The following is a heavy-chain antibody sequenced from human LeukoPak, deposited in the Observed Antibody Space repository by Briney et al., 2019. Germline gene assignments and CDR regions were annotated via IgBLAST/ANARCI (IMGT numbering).Heavy chain of an antibody. D-gene: IGHD3-10*01. V-gene: IGHV4-34*01. J-gene: IGHJ4*02. CDR3: ARLREYGSGSYYWEIGLYYFDY. CDR2: INHSGST. Sequence: SETLSLTCAVYGGSFSGYYWSWIRQPPGKGLEWIGEINHSGSTNYNPPLKSRVTISVDTSKNQFSLKLSSVTAADTAVYYCARLREYGSGSYYWEIGLYYFDYWGQGTLVTVSS. CDR1: GGSFSGYY.